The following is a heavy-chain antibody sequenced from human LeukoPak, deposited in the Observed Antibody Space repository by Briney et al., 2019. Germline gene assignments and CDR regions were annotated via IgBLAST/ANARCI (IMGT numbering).Heavy chain of an antibody. V-gene: IGHV4-34*01. CDR1: GGSFSGYY. Sequence: SETLSLTCAVYGGSFSGYYWSLIRQPPGKGLEWIGEINHSGSTNYNPSLKSRVTISVDTSKNQFSLKLSSVTAADTAVYYCARVKVVNWFDPWGQGTLVTVSS. CDR3: ARVKVVNWFDP. J-gene: IGHJ5*02. CDR2: INHSGST. D-gene: IGHD2-2*01.